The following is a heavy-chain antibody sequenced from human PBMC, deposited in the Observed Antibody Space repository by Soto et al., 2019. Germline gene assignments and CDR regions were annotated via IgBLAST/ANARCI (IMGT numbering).Heavy chain of an antibody. J-gene: IGHJ6*02. D-gene: IGHD1-1*01. CDR3: AKALDGIDDYFYAMGV. CDR2: ISGRGDST. Sequence: GSLRLSCAGSGFIFGRYAMTWVRQAPGKGLEWISAISGRGDSTYYADAVKGRFTISRDNSKNTLFLQMDSLRFDDTAMYYCAKALDGIDDYFYAMGVWGQGTTVTVSS. V-gene: IGHV3-23*01. CDR1: GFIFGRYA.